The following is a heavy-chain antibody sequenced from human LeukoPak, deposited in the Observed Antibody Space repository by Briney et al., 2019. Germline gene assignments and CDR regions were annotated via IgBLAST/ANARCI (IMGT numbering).Heavy chain of an antibody. V-gene: IGHV3-48*03. CDR1: GFTFSSYE. J-gene: IGHJ3*02. CDR3: AREHGGLNDAFDI. Sequence: PGGSLRLSCAASGFTFSSYEMNWVRQAPGKRLEWVSYISSSGSTIYYADSVKGRFAISRDNAKNSLYLQMNSLRAEDTAVYYCAREHGGLNDAFDIWGQGTMVTVSS. D-gene: IGHD4-23*01. CDR2: ISSSGSTI.